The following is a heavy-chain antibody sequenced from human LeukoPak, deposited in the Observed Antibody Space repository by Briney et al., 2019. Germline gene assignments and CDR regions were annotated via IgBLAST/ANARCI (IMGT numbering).Heavy chain of an antibody. CDR2: IYYSGST. V-gene: IGHV4-61*08. CDR1: GDSISSGGCY. D-gene: IGHD6-13*01. Sequence: SQTLSLTCTVSGDSISSGGCYWSWIRQPPGKGLEWIGYIYYSGSTNYNPSLKSRVTISVDTSKNQFSLKLSSVTAADTAVYYCARESIAAAGSYLYYYYGMDVWGQGTTVTVSS. CDR3: ARESIAAAGSYLYYYYGMDV. J-gene: IGHJ6*02.